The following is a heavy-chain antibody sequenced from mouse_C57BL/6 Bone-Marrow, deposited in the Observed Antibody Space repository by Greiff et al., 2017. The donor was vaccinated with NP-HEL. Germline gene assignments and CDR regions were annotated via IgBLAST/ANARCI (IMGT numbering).Heavy chain of an antibody. D-gene: IGHD2-14*01. CDR3: AGMDRGDY. V-gene: IGHV3-6*01. J-gene: IGHJ2*01. CDR1: GYSFTSGYF. Sequence: EVQLQESGPGLVKPSQSLSLTCSATGYSFTSGYFWYWIRQPPGNNLGLVGYIRYDGSNNYNPSLKNRISITRDTSKNQFFLKVNSVTTEDTATYDCAGMDRGDYWGQGTTLTVSS. CDR2: IRYDGSN.